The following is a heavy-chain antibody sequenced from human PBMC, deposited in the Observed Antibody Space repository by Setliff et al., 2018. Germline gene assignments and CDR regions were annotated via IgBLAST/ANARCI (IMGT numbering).Heavy chain of an antibody. CDR1: GFNFRNSA. CDR3: ARDNWVDSVMVTEKGEF. V-gene: IGHV3-48*01. Sequence: ESLKISCAASGFNFRNSAMNWVRQAPGKGLEWISYININVDSIYYADSVKGRVTISRDDARSTMYLQMNRLRAEDTAVYYCARDNWVDSVMVTEKGEFWGQGTLVTVSS. D-gene: IGHD5-18*01. J-gene: IGHJ4*02. CDR2: ININVDSI.